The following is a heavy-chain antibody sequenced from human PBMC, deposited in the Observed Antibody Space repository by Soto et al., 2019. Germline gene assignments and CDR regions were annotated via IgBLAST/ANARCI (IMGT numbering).Heavy chain of an antibody. CDR2: ISGSGGST. V-gene: IGHV3-23*01. Sequence: PGGSLRLSCAASGFTFSSYAMSWVRQAPGKGLEWVSAISGSGGSTYYADSVKGRFTISRDNSKNTLYLQMNSLRAEDTAVYYCAKVGNLPNHKQWLVQYYFDYWGQGTLVTVSS. J-gene: IGHJ4*02. CDR1: GFTFSSYA. CDR3: AKVGNLPNHKQWLVQYYFDY. D-gene: IGHD6-19*01.